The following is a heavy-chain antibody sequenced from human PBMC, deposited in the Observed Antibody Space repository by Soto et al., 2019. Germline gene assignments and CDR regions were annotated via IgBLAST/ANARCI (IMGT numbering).Heavy chain of an antibody. J-gene: IGHJ4*02. CDR2: IYTSGNN. V-gene: IGHV4-4*07. Sequence: PSETLSLTCTVSNDSISSYYWSWFRQPAGKGLEWIGRIYTSGNNIYNPSLKSRVTMSVDTSKNQFSLKLSSVTAADTAVYYCASGAFRGYSYGYFDYWGQGTLVTVSS. CDR1: NDSISSYY. CDR3: ASGAFRGYSYGYFDY. D-gene: IGHD5-18*01.